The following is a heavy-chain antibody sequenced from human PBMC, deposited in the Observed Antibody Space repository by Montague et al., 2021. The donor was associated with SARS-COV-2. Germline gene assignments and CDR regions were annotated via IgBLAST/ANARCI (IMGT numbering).Heavy chain of an antibody. CDR1: GGSISSGGYY. CDR2: IYYSGST. V-gene: IGHV4-31*03. J-gene: IGHJ5*02. CDR3: ARATRSIVVLNWFDP. D-gene: IGHD3-22*01. Sequence: TLSLTCTVSGGSISSGGYYWSWIRQHPGKGLEWIGYIYYSGSTYYNPSLKSRVTISVDTSKNQFSLKLSSVTAADTAVCYCARATRSIVVLNWFDPWGQGTLVTVSS.